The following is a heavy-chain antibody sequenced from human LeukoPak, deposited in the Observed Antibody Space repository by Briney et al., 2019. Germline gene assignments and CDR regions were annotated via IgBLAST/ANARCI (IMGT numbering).Heavy chain of an antibody. Sequence: SVKVSCKASGGTFSSYAISRVRQAPGQGLEWMGGIIPIFGTANYAQKFQGRVTITTDESTSTAYMELSSLRSEDTAVYYCARGSGSWPLAEYFQHWGQGTLVTVSS. CDR3: ARGSGSWPLAEYFQH. D-gene: IGHD6-13*01. J-gene: IGHJ1*01. V-gene: IGHV1-69*05. CDR1: GGTFSSYA. CDR2: IIPIFGTA.